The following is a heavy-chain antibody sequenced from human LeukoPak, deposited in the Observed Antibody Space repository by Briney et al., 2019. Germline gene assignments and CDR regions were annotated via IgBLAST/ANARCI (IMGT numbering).Heavy chain of an antibody. J-gene: IGHJ3*02. CDR3: AKEGSDAFDI. Sequence: PGRSLRLSCAASGFTFSNYGTHWVRQAPGKGLEWVAVISYDGSNKYYADSVKGRFTISRDNSKNTLYLQMNSLKAEDTAVYYCAKEGSDAFDIWGQGTMVTVSS. CDR1: GFTFSNYG. V-gene: IGHV3-30*18. CDR2: ISYDGSNK.